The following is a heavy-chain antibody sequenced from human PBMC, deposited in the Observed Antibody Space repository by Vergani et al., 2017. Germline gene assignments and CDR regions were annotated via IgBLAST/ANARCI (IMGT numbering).Heavy chain of an antibody. J-gene: IGHJ4*02. Sequence: QLQLQESGPGLVKPSETLSLTCTVFGGSISSSSYYWGWIRQPPGKGLEWIGSIYYSGSTYYNPSLKSRVTISVDTSKNQFSLKLSSVTAADTAVYYCARTYAPVMNFDYWGQGTLVTVSS. D-gene: IGHD2/OR15-2a*01. CDR2: IYYSGST. V-gene: IGHV4-39*01. CDR1: GGSISSSSYY. CDR3: ARTYAPVMNFDY.